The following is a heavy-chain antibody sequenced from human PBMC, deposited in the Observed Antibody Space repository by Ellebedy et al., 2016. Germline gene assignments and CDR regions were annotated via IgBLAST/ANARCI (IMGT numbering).Heavy chain of an antibody. Sequence: GESLKISXAASGFTFKTYAMSWVRQAPGEGLEWVSTLSGSGPKTYYADSVQGRFTISRDNSKSTLYLQMNSLRAEDTAVYYCAKHGTDGDYYFDLWGRGTLVTVSS. CDR3: AKHGTDGDYYFDL. CDR1: GFTFKTYA. CDR2: LSGSGPKT. J-gene: IGHJ2*01. D-gene: IGHD2-21*01. V-gene: IGHV3-23*01.